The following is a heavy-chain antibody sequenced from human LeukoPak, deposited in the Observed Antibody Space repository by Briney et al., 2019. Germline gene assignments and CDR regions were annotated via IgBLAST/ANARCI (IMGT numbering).Heavy chain of an antibody. CDR3: AKEFTMVRGVSSWFDP. V-gene: IGHV3-30*04. CDR2: ISYDGSNK. Sequence: HPGRSLRLSCAASGFTFSSYAMHWVRQAPGKGLEWVAVISYDGSNKYYADSVKGRFTISRDNSKNTLYLQMNSLRAEDTAVYYCAKEFTMVRGVSSWFDPWGQGTLVTVSS. J-gene: IGHJ5*02. D-gene: IGHD3-10*01. CDR1: GFTFSSYA.